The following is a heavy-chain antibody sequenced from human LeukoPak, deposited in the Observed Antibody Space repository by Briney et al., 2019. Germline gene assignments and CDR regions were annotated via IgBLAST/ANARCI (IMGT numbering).Heavy chain of an antibody. CDR1: GFTFSSYA. V-gene: IGHV3-23*01. J-gene: IGHJ4*02. Sequence: PGGSLRLSCAASGFTFSSYAMSWVRQAPGKGLEWVSAITNSGSNTYYADSVKGRFTISRDNSKNTIYLQMNSLRADDTAVYYCAKDLGGYNYGPGDVFDYWGQGTLVTVSS. CDR2: ITNSGSNT. CDR3: AKDLGGYNYGPGDVFDY. D-gene: IGHD5-18*01.